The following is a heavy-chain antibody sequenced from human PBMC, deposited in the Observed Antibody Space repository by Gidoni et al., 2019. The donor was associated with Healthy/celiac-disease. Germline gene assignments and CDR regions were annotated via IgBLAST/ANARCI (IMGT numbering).Heavy chain of an antibody. J-gene: IGHJ3*02. CDR1: GFTFSNAW. V-gene: IGHV3-15*07. D-gene: IGHD3-10*01. CDR3: TTSLLWFGELSPTDAFDI. Sequence: EVQLVESGGGLVKPGGSLRLSCAASGFTFSNAWMTWVRQAPGKGLEWVGRIKSKTDGGTTDYAAPVKGRFTISRDDSKNTLYLQMNSLKTEDTAVYYCTTSLLWFGELSPTDAFDIWGQGTMVTVSS. CDR2: IKSKTDGGTT.